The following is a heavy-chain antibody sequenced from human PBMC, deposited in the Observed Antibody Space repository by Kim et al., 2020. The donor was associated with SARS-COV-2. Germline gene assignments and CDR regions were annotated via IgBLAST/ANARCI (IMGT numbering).Heavy chain of an antibody. V-gene: IGHV3-30*04. J-gene: IGHJ4*02. CDR3: VRDSGQLASY. CDR2: ISYDENKK. Sequence: GGSLRLSCAASGFTFSSYAIHWVRQAPGKGLEWVAVISYDENKKYYAESVKGRFTISRDNSKNTVYLQMNSLRVEDTAVYYCVRDSGQLASYWGQGTLVTVSS. D-gene: IGHD6-13*01. CDR1: GFTFSSYA.